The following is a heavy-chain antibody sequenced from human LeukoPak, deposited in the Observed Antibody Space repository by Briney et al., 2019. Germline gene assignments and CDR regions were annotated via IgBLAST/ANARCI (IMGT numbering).Heavy chain of an antibody. CDR2: IYSSGTT. J-gene: IGHJ5*02. CDR3: ARDWAGLSGSHTFDP. CDR1: GLTVGSDY. Sequence: PGGSLRLSCAASGLTVGSDYMSWVRQAPGKGLEWVSVIYSSGTTHYADSVKGRFTISRDNSKNTLFLQMNSLRPEDTAVYYCARDWAGLSGSHTFDPWGQGTLVTVSS. V-gene: IGHV3-53*01. D-gene: IGHD1-26*01.